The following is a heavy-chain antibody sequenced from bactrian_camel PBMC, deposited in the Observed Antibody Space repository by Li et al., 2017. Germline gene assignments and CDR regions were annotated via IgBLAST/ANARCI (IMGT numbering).Heavy chain of an antibody. CDR3: TRDRGLAVPAGSFDY. CDR1: GLNSRAYF. J-gene: IGHJ6*01. D-gene: IGHD6*01. V-gene: IGHV3S53*01. CDR2: ITSGGMP. Sequence: HVQLVESGGGSVQAGGSLRLSCAAAGLNSRAYFMGWFRQAPGKEREGVATITSGGMPTYADGVKGRFTISRDNAKNTVNLELNSLKTEDTAMYYCTRDRGLAVPAGSFDYWAQGTQVTVS.